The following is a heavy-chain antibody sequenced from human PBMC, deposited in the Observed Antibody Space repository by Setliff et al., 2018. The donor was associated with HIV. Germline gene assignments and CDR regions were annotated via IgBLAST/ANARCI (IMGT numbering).Heavy chain of an antibody. CDR2: IKYDGSEK. CDR3: AREPHELRYFDWLLYPAYYYYGMDV. D-gene: IGHD3-9*01. J-gene: IGHJ6*02. Sequence: HPGGSLRLSCAASGFTFSSYWMSWVRQAPGKGLEWVANIKYDGSEKYYVGSVKGRFTISRDNAKNSLYLQMNSLRAEDTAVYYCAREPHELRYFDWLLYPAYYYYGMDVWGQGTTVTVSS. V-gene: IGHV3-7*01. CDR1: GFTFSSYW.